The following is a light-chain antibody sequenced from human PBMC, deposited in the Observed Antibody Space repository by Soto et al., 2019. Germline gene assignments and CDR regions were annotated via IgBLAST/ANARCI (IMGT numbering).Light chain of an antibody. CDR2: KAT. J-gene: IGKJ2*01. V-gene: IGKV1-5*03. CDR3: QQYNDFQYT. CDR1: QSIGSW. Sequence: DIQMTQSPSTLYASVGDGVTITCRASQSIGSWLAWYQQKPGKAPKLLIYKATNLQSGVPSRFSGSGSGTDFSLTSSSLQPVDYATYYCQQYNDFQYTFGQGTKREI.